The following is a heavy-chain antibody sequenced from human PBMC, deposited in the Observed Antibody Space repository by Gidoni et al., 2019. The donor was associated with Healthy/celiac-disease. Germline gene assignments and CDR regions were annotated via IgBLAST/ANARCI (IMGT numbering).Heavy chain of an antibody. Sequence: QVQLVQSGAEVKKPGAPVKVSCKASGYTFTSYDINWVRQATGQGLEWMGWMNPNSGNTGYAQKFQGRVTMTRNTSISTAYMELSSLRSEDTAVYYCARVERAYYDFWSGYYTGPTDYWGQGTLVTVSS. CDR2: MNPNSGNT. CDR3: ARVERAYYDFWSGYYTGPTDY. J-gene: IGHJ4*02. D-gene: IGHD3-3*01. V-gene: IGHV1-8*01. CDR1: GYTFTSYD.